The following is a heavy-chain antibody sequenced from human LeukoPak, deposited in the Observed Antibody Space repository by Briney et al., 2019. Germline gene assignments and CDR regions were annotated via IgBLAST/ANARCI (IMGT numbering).Heavy chain of an antibody. D-gene: IGHD1-26*01. CDR1: GFTFSSYG. CDR3: AKLSYQEVYLDY. CDR2: ISGSGGST. J-gene: IGHJ4*02. V-gene: IGHV3-23*01. Sequence: PGGSLRLSCAASGFTFSSYGMSWVRQAPGKGLEWVSAISGSGGSTYYADSVKGRFTISRDNSKNTLYLQMNSLRAEDTAVYYCAKLSYQEVYLDYWGQGTLVTVSS.